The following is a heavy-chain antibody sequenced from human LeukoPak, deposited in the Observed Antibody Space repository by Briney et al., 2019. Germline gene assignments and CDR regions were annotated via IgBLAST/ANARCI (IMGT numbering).Heavy chain of an antibody. J-gene: IGHJ4*02. CDR3: AKDAAGTGYSYLDY. CDR1: GFTFDDDA. V-gene: IGHV3-9*01. D-gene: IGHD6-13*01. CDR2: ISWNSGSI. Sequence: PGGSLRLSCAASGFTFDDDAMHWVRHAPGKGLEWVSGISWNSGSIGYADSVKGRFTISRDNAKNSLYLQMNSLRAEDTALYYCAKDAAGTGYSYLDYWGQGTLVTVSS.